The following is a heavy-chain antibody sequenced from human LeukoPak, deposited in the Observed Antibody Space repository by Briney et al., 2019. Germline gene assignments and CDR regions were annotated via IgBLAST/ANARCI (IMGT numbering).Heavy chain of an antibody. D-gene: IGHD3-10*01. J-gene: IGHJ6*04. V-gene: IGHV3-33*01. Sequence: GGSLRLSCAASGFTFSSYGMHWVRQAPGKGLEWVAVIWYVGSNKYYADSVKGRFTISRDNSKNTLYLQMNSLRAEDTAVYYCARGDGGLWFGELFGYYYGMDVWGKGTTVTVSS. CDR1: GFTFSSYG. CDR3: ARGDGGLWFGELFGYYYGMDV. CDR2: IWYVGSNK.